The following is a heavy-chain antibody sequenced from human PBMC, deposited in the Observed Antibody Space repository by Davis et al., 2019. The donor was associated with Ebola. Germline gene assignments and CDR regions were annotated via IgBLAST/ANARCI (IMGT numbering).Heavy chain of an antibody. V-gene: IGHV3-23*01. Sequence: GESLKISCAASGFTFSSYAMSWVRQAPGKGLEWVSAIVGSGAGTYYADSVRGRFTISRDNSKNTLYLQMNSLRAEDTAVYYCAKSGLSFGVVKYHYGMDVWGKGTTVTVSS. D-gene: IGHD3-3*01. CDR3: AKSGLSFGVVKYHYGMDV. CDR1: GFTFSSYA. J-gene: IGHJ6*04. CDR2: IVGSGAGT.